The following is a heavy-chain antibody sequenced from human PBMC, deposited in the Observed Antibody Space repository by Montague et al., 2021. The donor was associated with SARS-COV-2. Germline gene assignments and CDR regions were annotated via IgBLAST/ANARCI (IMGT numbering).Heavy chain of an antibody. CDR1: GASVASGNFY. V-gene: IGHV4-61*01. D-gene: IGHD6-6*01. Sequence: SETLSLTCTVSGASVASGNFYWSWIRQPPGKGLEWIGYMYYTGHTNYNPSLESRVTMPVDPSKNQFSLTLTSVTAADTAVYYCARSRANVPSRPGFDYRGQGALVTFSS. J-gene: IGHJ4*02. CDR2: MYYTGHT. CDR3: ARSRANVPSRPGFDY.